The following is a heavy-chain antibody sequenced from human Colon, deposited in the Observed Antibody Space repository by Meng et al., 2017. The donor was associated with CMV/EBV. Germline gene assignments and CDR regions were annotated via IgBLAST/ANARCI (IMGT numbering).Heavy chain of an antibody. CDR1: GFTFSSYF. Sequence: GGSLRLSCAASGFTFSSYFMNWVRQSPGKGLEWVSAISGSSRDIYYADSVKGRFTISRDNAKNSMYLQMNSLRVEDTAVYYCAGDSSRYTVSGYWGQGTLVTVSS. CDR3: AGDSSRYTVSGY. D-gene: IGHD2-2*01. V-gene: IGHV3-21*01. J-gene: IGHJ4*02. CDR2: ISGSSRDI.